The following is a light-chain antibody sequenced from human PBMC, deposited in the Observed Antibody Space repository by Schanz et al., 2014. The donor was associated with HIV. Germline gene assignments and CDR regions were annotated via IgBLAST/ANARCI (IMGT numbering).Light chain of an antibody. CDR2: DAS. CDR1: ETISRS. CDR3: QQYNNWRT. Sequence: EIVLAQSPDTLSLSPGERATLSCRASETISRSYLAWYQQKPGQAPRLLIYDASNRATGIPDRFSGSGSGTEFTLTISSLQSEDFAVYYCQQYNNWRTFGQGTKLEIK. V-gene: IGKV3D-15*01. J-gene: IGKJ2*01.